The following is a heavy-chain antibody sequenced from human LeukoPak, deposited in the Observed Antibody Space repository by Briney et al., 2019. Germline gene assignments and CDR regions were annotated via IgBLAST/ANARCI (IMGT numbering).Heavy chain of an antibody. Sequence: GGSLRLSCAASGFTFSSYGMHWVRQAPGKGLEWVAVISYDGSDKYYADSVKGRFTISRDNSKNTLYLQMNSLRAEDTAVYYCAKEGAHYYGSGSYAAFDIWGQGTMVTVSS. J-gene: IGHJ3*02. CDR3: AKEGAHYYGSGSYAAFDI. CDR1: GFTFSSYG. V-gene: IGHV3-30*18. CDR2: ISYDGSDK. D-gene: IGHD3-10*01.